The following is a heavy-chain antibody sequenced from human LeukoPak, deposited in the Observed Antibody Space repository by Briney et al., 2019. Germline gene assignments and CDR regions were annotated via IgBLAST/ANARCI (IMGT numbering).Heavy chain of an antibody. J-gene: IGHJ4*02. Sequence: SETLSLNCTVSGYSISSGYYWGWIRQPPGKGLEWIGYIYYSGSTYYNPSLKSRVTISVDTSKNQFSLKLSSVTAADTAVYYCARGNYYDSSGYRDGFDYWGQGTLVTVSS. D-gene: IGHD3-22*01. CDR1: GYSISSGYY. CDR3: ARGNYYDSSGYRDGFDY. V-gene: IGHV4-38-2*02. CDR2: IYYSGST.